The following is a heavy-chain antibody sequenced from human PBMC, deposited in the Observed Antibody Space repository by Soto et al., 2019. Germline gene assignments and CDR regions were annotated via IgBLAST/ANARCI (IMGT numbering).Heavy chain of an antibody. CDR3: ARSPNSGWFGENYYYYMDV. Sequence: SETLSLTCTVSGGSISSSSYYWGWIRQPPGKGLELIVSIYYSGSTYYNPSLKSRVTISVDTSKNQFSLKLSSVTAADTAVYYCARSPNSGWFGENYYYYMDVWGKGTTVTVSS. CDR2: IYYSGST. D-gene: IGHD3-10*01. CDR1: GGSISSSSYY. V-gene: IGHV4-39*01. J-gene: IGHJ6*03.